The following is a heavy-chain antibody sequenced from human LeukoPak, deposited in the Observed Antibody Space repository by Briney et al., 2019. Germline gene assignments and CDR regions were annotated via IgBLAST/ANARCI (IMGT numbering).Heavy chain of an antibody. CDR3: ARQVIGSHYHDY. Sequence: SETLSLTCAVSGYSICSDYYWGWIRQPPGKGLEWIGSMYHSGTSYYNPSLKSRVTVSLDTSKNQFSLRLSSVTAADTAVYYCARQVIGSHYHDYWGQGTLVTVSS. D-gene: IGHD1-26*01. J-gene: IGHJ4*02. CDR2: MYHSGTS. CDR1: GYSICSDYY. V-gene: IGHV4-38-2*01.